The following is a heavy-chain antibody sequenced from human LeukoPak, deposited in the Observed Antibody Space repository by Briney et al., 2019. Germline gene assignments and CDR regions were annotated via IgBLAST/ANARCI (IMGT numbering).Heavy chain of an antibody. J-gene: IGHJ4*02. CDR3: ARALGKDYGPYFDY. CDR1: GGSISSYY. CDR2: IYYSGST. Sequence: ASETLSLTCTVSGGSISSYYWSWIRQPPGKGLEWIGYIYYSGSTYYNPSLKSRVTISVDRSKNQFSLKLSSVTAADTAVYYCARALGKDYGPYFDYWDQGTLVTVSS. V-gene: IGHV4-59*12. D-gene: IGHD4-17*01.